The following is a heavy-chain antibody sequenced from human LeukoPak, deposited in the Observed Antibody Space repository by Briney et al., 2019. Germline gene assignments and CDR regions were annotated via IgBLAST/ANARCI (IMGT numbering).Heavy chain of an antibody. J-gene: IGHJ4*02. CDR1: GGSISSHY. V-gene: IGHV4-59*11. CDR2: IYYNGST. CDR3: ARKRSPIYFDS. Sequence: PSETLSLTCTVSGGSISSHYWSWIRQAPGKELEWIGYIYYNGSTNYNPSLKSRVTISVDTSKNQFSLKLRSVTAADTAVYYCARKRSPIYFDSWGQGTLVTLSS.